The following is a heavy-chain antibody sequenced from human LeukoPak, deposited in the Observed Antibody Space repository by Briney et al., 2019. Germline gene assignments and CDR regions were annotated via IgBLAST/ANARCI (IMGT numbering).Heavy chain of an antibody. Sequence: GGSLRLSCAASGFSFISYWMSWVRQASGKGLEWVAKIKQDGSAKNYVDSVKGRFTISRDNAKNSLYLQLNSLRAEDTAVYYCAGCAGNSCYFDYWGQGTLVIVSS. CDR1: GFSFISYW. D-gene: IGHD1-1*01. CDR2: IKQDGSAK. J-gene: IGHJ4*02. CDR3: AGCAGNSCYFDY. V-gene: IGHV3-7*01.